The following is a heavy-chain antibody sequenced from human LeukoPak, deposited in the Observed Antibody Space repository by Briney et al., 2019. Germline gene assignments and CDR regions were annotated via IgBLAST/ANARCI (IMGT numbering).Heavy chain of an antibody. V-gene: IGHV4-39*01. D-gene: IGHD3-10*01. CDR2: ISYSGTT. CDR3: AANSADESTLGSSYKV. Sequence: SETLSLICTVSSASITGRPYFWAWIRQSPGKGLEWIGTISYSGTTYYNPSLKSRVTISVDTSKNQFSLKLNSVTAADTAVYYCAANSADESTLGSSYKVWGQGTLVTVSS. CDR1: SASITGRPYF. J-gene: IGHJ4*02.